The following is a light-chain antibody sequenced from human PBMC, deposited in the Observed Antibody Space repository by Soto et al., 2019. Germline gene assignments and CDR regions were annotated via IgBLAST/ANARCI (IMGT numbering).Light chain of an antibody. V-gene: IGKV1-27*01. CDR1: QGISNY. CDR3: QKYNSALWT. Sequence: DIPMTQSPSSLSASVGDRVTITCRASQGISNYLAWYQQKPGKVPKLLIYAASTLQSGVPSRFSGSRSGTDFTLTISSLQPEDVATYYCQKYNSALWTFGQGTKVEIK. CDR2: AAS. J-gene: IGKJ1*01.